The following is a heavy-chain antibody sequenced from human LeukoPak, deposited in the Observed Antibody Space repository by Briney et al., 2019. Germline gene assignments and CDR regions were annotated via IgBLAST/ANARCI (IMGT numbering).Heavy chain of an antibody. J-gene: IGHJ4*02. CDR3: ARVLDCTNGVCYYFDY. V-gene: IGHV4-61*08. Sequence: SPSETLSLTCAVSGVSISSGGYSWSWTRQPPGKGLEWIGYIYYSGSTNYNPSLKSRVTISVDTSKNQFSLKLSSVTAADTAVYYCARVLDCTNGVCYYFDYWGQGTLVTVSS. D-gene: IGHD2-8*01. CDR2: IYYSGST. CDR1: GVSISSGGYS.